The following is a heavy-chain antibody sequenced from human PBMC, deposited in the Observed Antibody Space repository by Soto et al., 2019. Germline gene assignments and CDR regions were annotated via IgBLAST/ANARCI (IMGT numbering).Heavy chain of an antibody. Sequence: GESLKISCKGSGYSFTSYWIGWVRQMPGKGLEWMGIIYPGDSDTRYSPSFQGQVTISADKSISTAYLQWSSLKASDTAMYYCARSGITMVRGVNYGMDVWGQGTTVTVSS. J-gene: IGHJ6*02. D-gene: IGHD3-10*01. CDR2: IYPGDSDT. CDR3: ARSGITMVRGVNYGMDV. CDR1: GYSFTSYW. V-gene: IGHV5-51*01.